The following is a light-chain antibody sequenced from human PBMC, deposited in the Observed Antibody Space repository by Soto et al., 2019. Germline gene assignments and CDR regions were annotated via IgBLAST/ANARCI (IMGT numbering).Light chain of an antibody. CDR1: SSDVGGYNS. J-gene: IGLJ1*01. CDR2: DVT. CDR3: TSYTNSSTTV. V-gene: IGLV2-14*01. Sequence: QSALTQPASVSGSPGQSITISCTGTSSDVGGYNSVSWYRQYPGKAPKLIIFDVTDRPSGISTRFSGSKSGNTASLTISGYQAEDEAVCYCTSYTNSSTTVFATGTTLTVL.